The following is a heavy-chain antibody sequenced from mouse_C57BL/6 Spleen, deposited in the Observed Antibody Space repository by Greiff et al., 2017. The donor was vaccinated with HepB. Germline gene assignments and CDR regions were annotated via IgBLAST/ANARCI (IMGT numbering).Heavy chain of an antibody. CDR3: ARGEVMDTYFDV. CDR2: IDPADSYT. V-gene: IGHV1-59*01. Sequence: QVHVKQPGAALVRPGTSVKLSCKASGYTFTSYWMPWVKQRPGQGLEWIGVIDPADSYTNYNQKFKGKSTLTVDTTSSTDNMQLSSLTSDDSAVYYYARGEVMDTYFDVWGTGTTLTVSS. J-gene: IGHJ1*03. D-gene: IGHD2-1*01. CDR1: GYTFTSYW.